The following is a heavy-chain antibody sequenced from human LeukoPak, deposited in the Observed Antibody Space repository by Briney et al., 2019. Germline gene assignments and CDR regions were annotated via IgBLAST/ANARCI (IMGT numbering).Heavy chain of an antibody. CDR3: ARSTSVTTGTDWFDP. D-gene: IGHD4-17*01. Sequence: GASVKVSCKASGYTFTSYYMHWVRQAPGQGLEWMGIINPSDGSTSYAQKFQGRVTMTRDTSTSTVYMELSSLRSEDTAVYYCARSTSVTTGTDWFDPWGQGTLVTVSS. V-gene: IGHV1-46*03. CDR1: GYTFTSYY. J-gene: IGHJ5*02. CDR2: INPSDGST.